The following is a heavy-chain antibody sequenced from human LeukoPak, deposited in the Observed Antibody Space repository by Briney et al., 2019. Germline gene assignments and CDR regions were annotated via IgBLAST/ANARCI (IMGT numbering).Heavy chain of an antibody. CDR1: GVTSSIYA. J-gene: IGHJ4*02. CDR2: IWYVGSNK. D-gene: IGHD3-10*01. CDR3: AKDLGDYYGSGSSPDY. V-gene: IGHV3-33*06. Sequence: LRLSRALSGVTSSIYAIQWVRQAPHKRLEWVAVIWYVGSNKYYADAVKGRFTISRDNSKNTLYLQMNSLRAEDTAVYYCAKDLGDYYGSGSSPDYWGQGTLVTVSS.